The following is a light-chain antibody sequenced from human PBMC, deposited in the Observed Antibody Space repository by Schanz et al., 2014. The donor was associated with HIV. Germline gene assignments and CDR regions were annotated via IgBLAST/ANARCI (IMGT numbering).Light chain of an antibody. J-gene: IGKJ2*01. Sequence: DIVMTQSPDSLTVALGERATINCMSSQSVLYSSNNKNYLAWYQQKPGQPPKLLIYWASTRESGVPDRFSGSGSGIDFTLTISSLQAEDVAVYYCQQYYSTPHTFGQGTKLEIK. CDR2: WAS. V-gene: IGKV4-1*01. CDR3: QQYYSTPHT. CDR1: QSVLYSSNNKNY.